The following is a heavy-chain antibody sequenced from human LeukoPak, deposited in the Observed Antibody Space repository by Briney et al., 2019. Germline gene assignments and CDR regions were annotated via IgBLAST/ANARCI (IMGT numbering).Heavy chain of an antibody. CDR3: ARAGGGVYDYYGMDV. Sequence: PGGSLRLSCAASGFTFSSYGMHWVRQAPGKGLEWVAVIWHDGSNKYYADSVKGRFTISRDNSKNTLYLQMNSLRAEDTAVYYCARAGGGVYDYYGMDVWGQGTTVTVSS. CDR1: GFTFSSYG. D-gene: IGHD3-16*01. J-gene: IGHJ6*02. CDR2: IWHDGSNK. V-gene: IGHV3-33*01.